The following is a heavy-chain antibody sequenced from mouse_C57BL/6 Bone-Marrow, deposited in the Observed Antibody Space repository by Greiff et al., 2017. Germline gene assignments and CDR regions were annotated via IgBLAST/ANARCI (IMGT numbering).Heavy chain of an antibody. Sequence: QVQLQQSGPGLVQPSQSLSITCTVSGFSLTSYGVHWVRQSPGKGLEWLGVIWSGGSTDYNAALISRLSISKDNSKSQVFFVMNSLQADDAAVYYCATYDSGYFDYWGQGTTLTVSS. CDR2: IWSGGST. D-gene: IGHD2-12*01. CDR1: GFSLTSYG. V-gene: IGHV2-2*01. CDR3: ATYDSGYFDY. J-gene: IGHJ2*01.